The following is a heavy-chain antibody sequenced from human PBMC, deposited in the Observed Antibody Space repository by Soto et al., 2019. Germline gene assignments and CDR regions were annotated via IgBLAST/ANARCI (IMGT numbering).Heavy chain of an antibody. V-gene: IGHV1-69*13. D-gene: IGHD2-8*01. CDR3: ARVRCFNGLCHTAAYGMDV. CDR2: IIPSSGTT. Sequence: SVKVSCKASGDVFRSYGINWVRQAPGQGLEWMGGIIPSSGTTNYAQKVQGRVAITADESTDTVYMELSRLRSEDTAVYFCARVRCFNGLCHTAAYGMDVWGQGTTVTAP. CDR1: GDVFRSYG. J-gene: IGHJ6*02.